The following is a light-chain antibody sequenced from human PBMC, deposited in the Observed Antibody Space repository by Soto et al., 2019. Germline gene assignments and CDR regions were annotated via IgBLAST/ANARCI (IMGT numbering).Light chain of an antibody. CDR1: QSVSSN. V-gene: IGKV3-15*01. CDR3: QENNNWPRT. Sequence: EIVMTQSPATLSVSPGERATLSCRASQSVSSNLAWYQQKPGQAPRLLIYGTSTRATGLPAMFSGSWSGTEFTLIISSLQSEDFADYYCQENNNWPRTFGQGTKVDIK. CDR2: GTS. J-gene: IGKJ1*01.